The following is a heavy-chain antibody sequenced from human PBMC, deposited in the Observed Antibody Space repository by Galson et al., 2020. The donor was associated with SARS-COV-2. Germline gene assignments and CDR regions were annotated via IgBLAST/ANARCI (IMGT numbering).Heavy chain of an antibody. V-gene: IGHV1-2*02. CDR3: ARLRSYDVLTGYIVDV. J-gene: IGHJ6*02. D-gene: IGHD3-9*01. CDR1: GYTFTDYY. Sequence: ASVKVSCKASGYTFTDYYIHWVRQAPGKGLAWMGWINPKSGGTNYAQKFEGRVTMTRDTSITTAYMELSRLRADNTAVYYCARLRSYDVLTGYIVDVWGQGTMVTVSS. CDR2: INPKSGGT.